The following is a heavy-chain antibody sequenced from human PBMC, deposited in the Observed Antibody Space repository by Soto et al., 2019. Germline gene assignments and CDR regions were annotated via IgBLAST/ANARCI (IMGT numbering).Heavy chain of an antibody. Sequence: PSETLSLTCTVSGGPFSSGGHYWTWIRQLPXKGLEWIGHIYYSGSTYYNPSLKSRVTISVDTSKNQFSLKLSSVTAADTAVYYCARGGFQGYYYDSSGYYWDYWGQGTLVTVSS. J-gene: IGHJ4*02. CDR1: GGPFSSGGHY. D-gene: IGHD3-22*01. CDR2: IYYSGST. V-gene: IGHV4-31*03. CDR3: ARGGFQGYYYDSSGYYWDY.